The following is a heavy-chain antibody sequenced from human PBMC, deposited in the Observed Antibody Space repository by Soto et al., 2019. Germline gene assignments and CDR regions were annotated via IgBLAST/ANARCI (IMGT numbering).Heavy chain of an antibody. D-gene: IGHD3-10*01. CDR3: ARGYPPLMVRGVRRWFDP. J-gene: IGHJ5*02. CDR2: INHSGST. CDR1: GGSFRGYY. V-gene: IGHV4-34*01. Sequence: QVQLQQWGAGLLKPSETLSLTCAVYGGSFRGYYWSWIRQPPGKGLEWIGEINHSGSTNYNPSLKSGVTISADASTSQLSLKLSSVTAADTAAYYCARGYPPLMVRGVRRWFDPWGQGTLVTVSS.